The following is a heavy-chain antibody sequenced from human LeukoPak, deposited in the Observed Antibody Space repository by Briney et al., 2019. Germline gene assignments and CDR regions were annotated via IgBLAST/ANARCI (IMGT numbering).Heavy chain of an antibody. CDR1: GFSFSSHW. J-gene: IGHJ4*02. V-gene: IGHV3-23*01. D-gene: IGHD6-19*01. Sequence: GGSLRLSCAASGFSFSSHWMSWVRQAPGKGLEWVASISPSGGAYYADSVKGRFTISRDSSKTTLYLQMNSLRAEDTAVYYCANVRAGHYFDYWGQGTLVTVSS. CDR3: ANVRAGHYFDY. CDR2: ISPSGGA.